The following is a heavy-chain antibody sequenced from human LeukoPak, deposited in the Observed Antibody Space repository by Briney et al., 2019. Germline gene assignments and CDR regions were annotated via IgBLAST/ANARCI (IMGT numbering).Heavy chain of an antibody. Sequence: GGSLRLSCAASGFTFSSYATHWVRQAPGKGLEWVAVISYDGSNKYYADSVKGRFTISRDNSKNTLYLQMNSLRAEDTAVYYCARDSDYWGQGTLVTVSS. J-gene: IGHJ4*02. CDR3: ARDSDY. V-gene: IGHV3-30-3*01. CDR2: ISYDGSNK. CDR1: GFTFSSYA.